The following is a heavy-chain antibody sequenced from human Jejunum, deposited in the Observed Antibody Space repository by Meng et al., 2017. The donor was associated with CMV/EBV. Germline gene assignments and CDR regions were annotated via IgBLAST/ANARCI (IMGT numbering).Heavy chain of an antibody. CDR2: ISPNTGAT. D-gene: IGHD2-8*02. Sequence: QVQWGQSGADVKHPGASVKVSCRASGYSFTDYHIHWVRQAPEQGLEWMGWISPNTGATNFAQNFQGRVTMTRDTSVSATYMELSSLTSDDTAVYFCARDPGGSSPVFDYWGQGTLVTVSS. J-gene: IGHJ4*01. V-gene: IGHV1-2*02. CDR1: GYSFTDYH. CDR3: ARDPGGSSPVFDY.